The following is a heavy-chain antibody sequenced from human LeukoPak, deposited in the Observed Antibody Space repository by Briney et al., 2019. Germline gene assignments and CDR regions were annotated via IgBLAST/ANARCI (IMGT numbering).Heavy chain of an antibody. CDR3: ARVPAVMDAFDI. CDR1: GFTFSSYG. Sequence: PGGSLRLSCAASGFTFSSYGMHWVRQAPGKGLEWVAVISYDGSNKYYADSVKGRFTSSRDNSKNTLYLQMNSLRAEDTAVYYCARVPAVMDAFDIWGQGTMVTVSS. D-gene: IGHD2-2*01. J-gene: IGHJ3*02. V-gene: IGHV3-30*03. CDR2: ISYDGSNK.